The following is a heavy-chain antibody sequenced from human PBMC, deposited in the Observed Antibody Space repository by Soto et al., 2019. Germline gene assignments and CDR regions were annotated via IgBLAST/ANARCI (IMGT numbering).Heavy chain of an antibody. Sequence: ASMKVSCKASGYTFTSYGISWVRQAPGQGLEWMGWISAYNGNTNYAQKLQGRVTMTTDTSTSTAYMELRSLRSDDTAVYYCAVYDSSGPPLDYWGRGTLVTVSS. V-gene: IGHV1-18*01. CDR3: AVYDSSGPPLDY. D-gene: IGHD3-22*01. CDR1: GYTFTSYG. CDR2: ISAYNGNT. J-gene: IGHJ4*02.